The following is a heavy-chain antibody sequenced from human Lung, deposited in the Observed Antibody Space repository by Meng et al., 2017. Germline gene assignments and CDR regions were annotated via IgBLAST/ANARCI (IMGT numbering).Heavy chain of an antibody. J-gene: IGHJ4*02. D-gene: IGHD2-21*01. CDR3: ARGGLELLLLVDY. CDR2: INPNSGGT. V-gene: IGHV1-2*06. Sequence: ASAMVSCKASGYTYTGYYMHWVRQAPGQGLEWMGRINPNSGGTNYAQKFQSRVTMTRDTSISTAYMELSRLRSDDTAVYYCARGGLELLLLVDYWGQGTLVTVSS. CDR1: GYTYTGYY.